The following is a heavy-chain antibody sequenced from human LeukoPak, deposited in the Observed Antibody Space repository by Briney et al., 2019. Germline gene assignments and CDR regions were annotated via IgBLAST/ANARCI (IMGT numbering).Heavy chain of an antibody. CDR3: ARDMVYQLLWYGYYYYYMDV. J-gene: IGHJ6*03. CDR1: GYTFTGYY. Sequence: ASVKVSCKASGYTFTGYYMHWVRQAPGQGLEWMGWINPNSGGTNYAQKFQGRVTMTRDTSISTAYMELSRLRSDDTAVYYCARDMVYQLLWYGYYYYYMDVWGKGTTVTVSS. D-gene: IGHD2-2*01. CDR2: INPNSGGT. V-gene: IGHV1-2*02.